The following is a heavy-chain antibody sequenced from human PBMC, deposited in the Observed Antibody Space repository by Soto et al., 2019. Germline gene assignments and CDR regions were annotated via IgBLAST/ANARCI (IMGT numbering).Heavy chain of an antibody. V-gene: IGHV3-21*01. J-gene: IGHJ1*01. CDR1: GFTFSSYS. CDR2: ISSSSSYI. Sequence: GGSLRLSCAASGFTFSSYSMNWVRQAPGKGLEWVSSISSSSSYIYYADSVKGRFTISRDNAKNSLYLQMNSLRAEDTAVFYCARGTPRPHEYQPLRRGQGTLVTGSS. D-gene: IGHD2-2*01. CDR3: ARGTPRPHEYQPLR.